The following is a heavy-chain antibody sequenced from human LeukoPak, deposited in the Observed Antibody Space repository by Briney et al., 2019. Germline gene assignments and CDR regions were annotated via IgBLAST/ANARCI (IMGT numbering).Heavy chain of an antibody. D-gene: IGHD4-17*01. CDR2: ISYDGSNK. J-gene: IGHJ4*02. V-gene: IGHV3-30*18. CDR1: GFTFSSYG. Sequence: GGSLRLSCAASGFTFSSYGMHWVRQAPGKGLEWVAVISYDGSNKYYADSVKGRFTISRDNSKDTLYLQINSLRAEDTAVYYCAKGERDYAYYFDYWGPGTLVTVSS. CDR3: AKGERDYAYYFDY.